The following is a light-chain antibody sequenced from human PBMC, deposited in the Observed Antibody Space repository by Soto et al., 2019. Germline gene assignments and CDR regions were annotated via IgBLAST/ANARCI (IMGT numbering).Light chain of an antibody. V-gene: IGLV2-8*01. Sequence: QSVLTQPPSASGSPGQSVTISCTGSSSDVGGYNYVSWYQQHPGKAPKLMIYEVTKRPSGVPDRFSGSKSGNTASLTVSGLQAEDEADYYCLSFAGGDNILFGGGTKLTVL. CDR1: SSDVGGYNY. CDR2: EVT. J-gene: IGLJ2*01. CDR3: LSFAGGDNIL.